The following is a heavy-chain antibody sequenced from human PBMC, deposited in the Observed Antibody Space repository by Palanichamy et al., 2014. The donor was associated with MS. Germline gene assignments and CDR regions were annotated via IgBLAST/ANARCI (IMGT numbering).Heavy chain of an antibody. CDR3: AKVLREGVVAATLDY. V-gene: IGHV3-30*18. D-gene: IGHD2-15*01. CDR2: ISYDGSNK. Sequence: QVQLVESGGGVVQLGRSLRLSCAASGFTFSSYGMHWVRQAPGKGLEWVAVISYDGSNKYYADSVKGRFTISRDNSKNTLYLQMNSLRAEDTAVYYCAKVLREGVVAATLDYWGQGTLVTVSS. J-gene: IGHJ4*02. CDR1: GFTFSSYG.